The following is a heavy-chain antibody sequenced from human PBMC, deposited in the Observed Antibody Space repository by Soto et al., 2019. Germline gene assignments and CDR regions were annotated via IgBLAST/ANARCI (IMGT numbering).Heavy chain of an antibody. V-gene: IGHV4-30-4*01. J-gene: IGHJ4*02. Sequence: SETLSLTCTVSGGSISSGDYYWSWIRQPPGKGLEWIGYIYYSGSTYYNPSLKSRVTISVDTSKNQFSLKLSSVTAADTAVYYCARGAWFRFLDPPRKVGYFDYWGQGTLVTVSS. CDR2: IYYSGST. CDR1: GGSISSGDYY. D-gene: IGHD3-3*01. CDR3: ARGAWFRFLDPPRKVGYFDY.